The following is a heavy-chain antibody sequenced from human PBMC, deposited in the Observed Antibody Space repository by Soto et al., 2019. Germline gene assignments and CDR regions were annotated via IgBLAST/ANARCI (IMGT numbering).Heavy chain of an antibody. CDR3: ARHGFGPLHGLVDV. J-gene: IGHJ6*02. CDR2: INYDGYS. Sequence: QVQLQESGPGLVKPSETLSLTCTVSGCSITNYYCSWFRQPPGKGLEWIGYINYDGYSAYNLSLKRRVTLSMEAPKPQSPLMLESVTATDTAVYYCARHGFGPLHGLVDVWGPGTTVIVSS. CDR1: GCSITNYY. D-gene: IGHD3-10*01. V-gene: IGHV4-59*08.